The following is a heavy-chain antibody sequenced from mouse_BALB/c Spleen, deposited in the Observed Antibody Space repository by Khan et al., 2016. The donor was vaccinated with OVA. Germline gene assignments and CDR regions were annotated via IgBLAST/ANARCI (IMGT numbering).Heavy chain of an antibody. V-gene: IGHV1-77*01. CDR2: ISPGSGDT. CDR1: GYTFTDYY. Sequence: QVQLKQSGAELARPGASVKLSCKASGYTFTDYYINWVKQRTGQGLEWIGEISPGSGDTYYTETFKGMATLTADTSSSQAYMQLNSLTSDASAVYFYARRNYFGYTFAYWGQGTLVTVSA. J-gene: IGHJ3*01. D-gene: IGHD1-2*01. CDR3: ARRNYFGYTFAY.